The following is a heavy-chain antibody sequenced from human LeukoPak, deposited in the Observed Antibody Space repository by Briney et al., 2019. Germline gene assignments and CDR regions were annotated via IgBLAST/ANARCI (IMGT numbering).Heavy chain of an antibody. Sequence: SQTRSLTCAVSDRSISRGSYSWSLIRQPQGKGLEWIGYMHHSGGTYYNPSLKSRVTISVDKSKNQFSLELSSVTAADTAVYYCAKHGVSPDAFDVWGQGTMVTVSS. CDR2: MHHSGGT. CDR3: AKHGVSPDAFDV. V-gene: IGHV4-30-2*01. J-gene: IGHJ3*01. D-gene: IGHD2-8*01. CDR1: DRSISRGSYS.